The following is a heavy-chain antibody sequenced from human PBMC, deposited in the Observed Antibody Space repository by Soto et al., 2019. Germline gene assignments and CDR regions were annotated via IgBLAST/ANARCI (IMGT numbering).Heavy chain of an antibody. Sequence: EVQLVESGGGVVRPGGSLRLSCAASGFTFDDYGMSWVRQAPGKGLEWVSGINWNGGSKGYADSVKGRLNISRDNAKNSLYRQMNSLRAEDTALDYCARDRRQRLLAYWGQGTLVTVSS. D-gene: IGHD6-25*01. J-gene: IGHJ4*02. CDR1: GFTFDDYG. CDR3: ARDRRQRLLAY. CDR2: INWNGGSK. V-gene: IGHV3-20*04.